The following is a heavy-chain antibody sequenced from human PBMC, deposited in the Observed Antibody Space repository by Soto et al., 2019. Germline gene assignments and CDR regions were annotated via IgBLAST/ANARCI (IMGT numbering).Heavy chain of an antibody. CDR3: ASDPPPPDY. J-gene: IGHJ4*02. V-gene: IGHV1-18*01. CDR1: GYTFASYA. CDR2: ISADNGNT. Sequence: QVKLVQSGAEVKKPGASVKVSCKASGYTFASYAISWMRQAPGQGLGWMGWISADNGNTNYAQKLQGRVTMTTDASTSTAYMELRSLRSDDTAVYYCASDPPPPDYWGQGTLVTVSS.